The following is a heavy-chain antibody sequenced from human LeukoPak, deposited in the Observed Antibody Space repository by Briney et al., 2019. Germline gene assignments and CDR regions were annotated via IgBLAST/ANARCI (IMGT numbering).Heavy chain of an antibody. V-gene: IGHV4-39*01. J-gene: IGHJ4*02. CDR3: ARVYSGSYSGYYFDY. D-gene: IGHD1-26*01. CDR1: GGSISSSFYY. Sequence: KPSETLSLTCTVSGGSISSSFYYWGWIRQPPGKGLEWIGSIYHSGSTYYNPSLKSRVTISVDTSRNQFSLNLSSVTAADTAVYYCARVYSGSYSGYYFDYWGQGTLVTVSS. CDR2: IYHSGST.